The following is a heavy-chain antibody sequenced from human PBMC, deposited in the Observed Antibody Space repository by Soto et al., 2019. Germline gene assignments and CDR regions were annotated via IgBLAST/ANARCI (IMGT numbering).Heavy chain of an antibody. CDR2: ISYDGSNK. V-gene: IGHV3-30*18. CDR3: AKDRQYYDFWSGYYNGLYYYYYYGMDV. J-gene: IGHJ6*02. CDR1: GFTFSSYC. D-gene: IGHD3-3*01. Sequence: PGGSLTLSCAASGFTFSSYCMHWVRQAPGKGLEWVAVISYDGSNKYYADSVKGRFTISRDNSKNTLYLQMNSLRAEDTAVYYCAKDRQYYDFWSGYYNGLYYYYYYGMDVWGQGTTVTVSS.